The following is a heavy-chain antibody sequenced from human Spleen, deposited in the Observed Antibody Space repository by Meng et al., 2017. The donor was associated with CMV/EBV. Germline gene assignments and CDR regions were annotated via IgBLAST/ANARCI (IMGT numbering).Heavy chain of an antibody. V-gene: IGHV3-21*04. D-gene: IGHD3-9*01. CDR1: GVTFSSYS. CDR2: ISSSSSYI. CDR3: AKAGNYDILTGYPIYGMDV. J-gene: IGHJ6*02. Sequence: GGSLRLSCAASGVTFSSYSMNWVRQAPGKGLEWVSSISSSSSYIYYADSVKGRFTISRDNAKNSLYLQMNSLRAEDTALYYCAKAGNYDILTGYPIYGMDVWGQGTTVTVSS.